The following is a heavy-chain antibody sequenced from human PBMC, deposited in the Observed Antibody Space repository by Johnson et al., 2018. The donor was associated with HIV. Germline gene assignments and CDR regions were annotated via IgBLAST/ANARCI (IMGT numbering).Heavy chain of an antibody. J-gene: IGHJ3*02. Sequence: VQLVESGGGVVQPGRSLGLSCTASGFTFSRNAMHWVRQPPGKGLEWVAVISYDGSNKYYADSVKGRFTISRDNSKNTLYLQMNSLRAEDTAVYYCARDLAGPWGAFHIWGQGTMVTVSS. CDR2: ISYDGSNK. V-gene: IGHV3-30-3*01. CDR3: ARDLAGPWGAFHI. D-gene: IGHD1-26*01. CDR1: GFTFSRNA.